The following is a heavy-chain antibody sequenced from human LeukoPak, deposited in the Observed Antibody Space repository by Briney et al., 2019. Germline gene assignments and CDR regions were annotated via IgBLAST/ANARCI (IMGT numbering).Heavy chain of an antibody. CDR2: INPNSGGT. V-gene: IGHV1-2*02. D-gene: IGHD1-26*01. CDR1: GYTFTSYD. CDR3: AREGLVGAPEG. J-gene: IGHJ4*02. Sequence: ASVKVSCKASGYTFTSYDINWVRQATGQGLEWMGWINPNSGGTNYAQKFQGRVTMTRDTSISTAYMELSRLRSDDTAVYYCAREGLVGAPEGWGQGTLVTVSS.